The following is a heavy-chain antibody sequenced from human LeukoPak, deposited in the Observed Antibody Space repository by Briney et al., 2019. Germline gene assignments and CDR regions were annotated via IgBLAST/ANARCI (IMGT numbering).Heavy chain of an antibody. V-gene: IGHV4-30-2*01. CDR3: ARHEGVYYPNYYFDY. J-gene: IGHJ4*02. D-gene: IGHD3-22*01. Sequence: SQTLSLTCTVSGGSISSGGYYWSWIRQPPGKGLEWIGYIYHSGSTYYNPSLKSRVTISVDRSKNQFSLKLSSVTAADTAVYYCARHEGVYYPNYYFDYWGQGTLVTVSS. CDR1: GGSISSGGYY. CDR2: IYHSGST.